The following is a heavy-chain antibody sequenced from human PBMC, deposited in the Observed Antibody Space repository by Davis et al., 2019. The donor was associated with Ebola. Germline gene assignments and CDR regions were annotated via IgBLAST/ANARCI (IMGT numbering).Heavy chain of an antibody. D-gene: IGHD6-19*01. CDR1: GGSISSYY. V-gene: IGHV4-59*08. CDR2: IYYSGIT. CDR3: ARQVIEQWLIRSYYYYYGMDV. Sequence: SETLSLTCTVSGGSISSYYWSWIRQPPGKGLEWIGYIYYSGITNYNPSLKSRVTISVDTSKNQFSLKLSSVTAADTAVYYCARQVIEQWLIRSYYYYYGMDVWGQGTTVTVSS. J-gene: IGHJ6*02.